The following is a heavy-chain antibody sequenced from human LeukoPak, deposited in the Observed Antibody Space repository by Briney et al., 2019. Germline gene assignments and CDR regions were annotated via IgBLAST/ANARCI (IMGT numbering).Heavy chain of an antibody. V-gene: IGHV3-30*04. CDR1: GFTFSSYA. D-gene: IGHD1-26*01. J-gene: IGHJ4*02. CDR3: AGDGGGATGFDY. CDR2: ISYDGSNK. Sequence: GGSLRLSCAASGFTFSSYAMHWVRQAPGKGLEWVAVISYDGSNKYYADSVKGRFTISRDNSKNTLYLQMNSLRAEDTAVYYCAGDGGGATGFDYWGQGTLVTVSS.